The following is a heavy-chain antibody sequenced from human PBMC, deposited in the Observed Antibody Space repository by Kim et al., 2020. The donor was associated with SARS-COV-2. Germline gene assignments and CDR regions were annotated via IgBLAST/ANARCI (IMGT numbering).Heavy chain of an antibody. CDR3: AKDMSPSTVTDAFDI. Sequence: DSVKGRFTISRDNSKNSLYLQMNSLRTEDTALYYCAKDMSPSTVTDAFDIWGQGTMVTVSS. D-gene: IGHD4-17*01. V-gene: IGHV3-43*01. J-gene: IGHJ3*02.